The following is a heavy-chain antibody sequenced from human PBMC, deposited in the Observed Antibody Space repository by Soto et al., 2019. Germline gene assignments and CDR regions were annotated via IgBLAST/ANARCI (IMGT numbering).Heavy chain of an antibody. CDR1: GFTFSSYG. CDR2: XXXXXXNK. Sequence: QVQLVESGGGVVQPGRSLRLSCAASGFTFSSYGMHWVRQAPGXGXEXXXXXXXXXXNKYYADSVKGRFTISRDNSKNTLYLQMNSLRAEDTAVYYCAKGTWGVDCSSTSCYANYYYYMDVWGKGTTVTVSS. V-gene: IGHV3-30*18. CDR3: AKGTWGVDCSSTSCYANYYYYMDV. D-gene: IGHD2-2*01. J-gene: IGHJ6*03.